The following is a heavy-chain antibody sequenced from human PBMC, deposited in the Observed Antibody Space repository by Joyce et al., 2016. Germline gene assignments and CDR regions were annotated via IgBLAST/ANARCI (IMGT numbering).Heavy chain of an antibody. CDR1: GLTFSNYG. CDR3: ARDYYGSGSWPYFQQ. CDR2: RWYDGSNK. V-gene: IGHV3-33*01. Sequence: QVQLEESGGGVVQPGRSLRLSCAASGLTFSNYGMHWGRQAPGKGLEWVALRWYDGSNKFYGDSVKGRFTISRDSYNTVFLQMNSLRVEDTAVYYCARDYYGSGSWPYFQQGGQGTLVIVSS. D-gene: IGHD3-10*01. J-gene: IGHJ1*01.